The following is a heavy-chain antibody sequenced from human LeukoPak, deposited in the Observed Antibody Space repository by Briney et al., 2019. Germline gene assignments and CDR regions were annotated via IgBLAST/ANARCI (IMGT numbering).Heavy chain of an antibody. J-gene: IGHJ4*02. V-gene: IGHV3-30*02. CDR3: AKSDYYDSSGYSHFDY. D-gene: IGHD3-22*01. CDR1: GFTFSSYA. CDR2: IRYDGSNK. Sequence: PGGSLRLSCAASGFTFSSYAMHWVRQAPGKGLEWVAFIRYDGSNKYYADSVKGRFTISRDNSKNTLYLQMNSLRAEDTAVYYCAKSDYYDSSGYSHFDYWGQGTLVTVSS.